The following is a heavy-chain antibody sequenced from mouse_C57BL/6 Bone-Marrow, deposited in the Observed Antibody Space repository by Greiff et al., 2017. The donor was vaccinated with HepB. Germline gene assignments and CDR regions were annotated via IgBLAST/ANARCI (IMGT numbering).Heavy chain of an antibody. CDR2: IDPETGGT. J-gene: IGHJ2*01. D-gene: IGHD2-4*01. V-gene: IGHV1-15*01. CDR1: GYTFTDYE. Sequence: QVQLQQSGAELVRPGASVTLSCKASGYTFTDYEMHWVKQTPVHGLEWIGAIDPETGGTAYNQKFKGKAILTADKSSSTAYMELRSLTSEDSAVYYCTHYDYDVIDYWGQGTTLTVSS. CDR3: THYDYDVIDY.